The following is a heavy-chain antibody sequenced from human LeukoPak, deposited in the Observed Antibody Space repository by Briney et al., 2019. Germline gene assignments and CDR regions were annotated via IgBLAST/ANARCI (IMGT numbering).Heavy chain of an antibody. CDR3: ARSRLRLGELSLGPGY. V-gene: IGHV1-69*13. CDR2: IIPIFGTA. J-gene: IGHJ4*02. CDR1: GGTFSSYA. D-gene: IGHD3-16*02. Sequence: GASVKVSCKASGGTFSSYAISWVRQAPGQGLEWMGGIIPIFGTANYAQKFQGRVTITADESTSTAYMELSSLRSEDTAVYYCARSRLRLGELSLGPGYWGQGTLVTVSS.